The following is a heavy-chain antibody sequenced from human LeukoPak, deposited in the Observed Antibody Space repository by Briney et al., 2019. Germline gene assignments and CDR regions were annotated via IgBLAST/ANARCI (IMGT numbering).Heavy chain of an antibody. CDR2: IKQDGSEQ. V-gene: IGHV3-7*01. J-gene: IGHJ4*02. D-gene: IGHD6-13*01. Sequence: GGSLRLSCAASGFTFSSYWMSWVRQAPGKGLEWVANIKQDGSEQYFVDSVKGRFTISRDNAKNSLYLQMNSLRAEDTAVYYCAREKFGSSWYEGFDYWGQGTLVTVSS. CDR3: AREKFGSSWYEGFDY. CDR1: GFTFSSYW.